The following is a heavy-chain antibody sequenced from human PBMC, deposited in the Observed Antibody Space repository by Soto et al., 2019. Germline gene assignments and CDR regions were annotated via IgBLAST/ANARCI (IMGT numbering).Heavy chain of an antibody. J-gene: IGHJ4*02. Sequence: QVQLVESGGGVVQPGRSLRLSCAASGFTFSSCAMHWVRQAPGKGLEWVAVISYDGSNKYYADSVKGRFTISRDNSKNTLYLQMNSLRAEDTAVYYCARGVQYHYDYWGQGTLVTVSS. CDR1: GFTFSSCA. V-gene: IGHV3-30-3*01. CDR3: ARGVQYHYDY. D-gene: IGHD2-2*01. CDR2: ISYDGSNK.